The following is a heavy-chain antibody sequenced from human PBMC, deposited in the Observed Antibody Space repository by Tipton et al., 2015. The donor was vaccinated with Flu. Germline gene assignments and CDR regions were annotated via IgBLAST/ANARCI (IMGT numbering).Heavy chain of an antibody. CDR2: MNPNTGKT. D-gene: IGHD1-26*01. V-gene: IGHV1-8*01. CDR1: GYTFTGYD. CDR3: ARNPKKTGDFDY. J-gene: IGHJ4*02. Sequence: QLVQSGAEVKKPGASVKVSCKASGYTFTGYDINWVRQATGQGLEWMGWMNPNTGKTGYAQNFQGRVTMTRDTSTRTAYMELSSLRSEDTAVYYCARNPKKTGDFDYWGQGTLVTVSS.